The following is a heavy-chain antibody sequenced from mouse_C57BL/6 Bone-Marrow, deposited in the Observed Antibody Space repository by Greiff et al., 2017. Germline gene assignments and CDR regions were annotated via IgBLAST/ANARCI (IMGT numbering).Heavy chain of an antibody. V-gene: IGHV14-4*01. J-gene: IGHJ2*01. CDR1: GFNIKDDY. D-gene: IGHD2-4*01. Sequence: VQLQQSGAELVRPGASVKLSCTASGFNIKDDYMHWVKQRPEQGLEWIGWNDPENGDTEYASKFQGKATITADTSSNTAYLQLSSPTSEDTAVYYCTAYDYDYFDYWGQGTTLTVSS. CDR3: TAYDYDYFDY. CDR2: NDPENGDT.